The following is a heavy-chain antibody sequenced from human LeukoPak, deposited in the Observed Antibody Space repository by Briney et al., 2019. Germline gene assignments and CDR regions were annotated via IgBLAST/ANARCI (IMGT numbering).Heavy chain of an antibody. CDR2: IRYDGSSK. Sequence: GGSLRLSCAASGFTFSNYAMHWVRQAPGKGLEWLAYIRYDGSSKYYADFVKGRFTISRDNAKNSLYLQMNSLRAEDTAVYYCAGLGITMIGGVWGKGTTVTISS. CDR1: GFTFSNYA. V-gene: IGHV3-30*02. D-gene: IGHD3-10*02. CDR3: AGLGITMIGGV. J-gene: IGHJ6*04.